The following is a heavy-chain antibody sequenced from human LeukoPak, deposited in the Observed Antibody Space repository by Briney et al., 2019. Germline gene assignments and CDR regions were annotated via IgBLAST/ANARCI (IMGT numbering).Heavy chain of an antibody. J-gene: IGHJ3*02. CDR3: ARVLRYFDWLLYGAFDI. D-gene: IGHD3-9*01. CDR2: MNPNSGNT. CDR1: GYTFTSYD. Sequence: ASVTVSCKASGYTFTSYDINWVRQAPGQGLEGMGWMNPNSGNTVYAQKFQGRVTMTRNPSITTAYMELSSLISEDTAVYYCARVLRYFDWLLYGAFDIWGQGTMVTVSS. V-gene: IGHV1-8*01.